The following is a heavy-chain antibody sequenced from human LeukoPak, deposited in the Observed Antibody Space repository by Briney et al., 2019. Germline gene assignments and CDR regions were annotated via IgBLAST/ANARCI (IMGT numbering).Heavy chain of an antibody. CDR1: GGSISNYY. D-gene: IGHD1-26*01. Sequence: SETLSLTCTVSGGSISNYYWSWIRQPPGKGLEWIGYIYYSGSTNYNPSLKSRVTISVDTSKNQFSLKLTSVTAADTAVYYCASQSVTYYDFDYWGQGTLVTVSS. CDR3: ASQSVTYYDFDY. CDR2: IYYSGST. J-gene: IGHJ4*02. V-gene: IGHV4-59*01.